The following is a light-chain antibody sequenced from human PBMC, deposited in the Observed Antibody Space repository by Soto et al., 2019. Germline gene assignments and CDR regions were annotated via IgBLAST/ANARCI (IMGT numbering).Light chain of an antibody. CDR1: SGHSSYA. CDR2: VNSDGSH. V-gene: IGLV4-69*01. J-gene: IGLJ2*01. CDR3: QTWGTGIHVL. Sequence: QLVLTQSPSASVSLGASVKLTCTLSSGHSSYAIAWHQQQPEKGPRYLMKVNSDGSHSKGDGIPDRFSGSSSGAERYLTISSLQSDDEADYYCQTWGTGIHVLFGGGTKLTVL.